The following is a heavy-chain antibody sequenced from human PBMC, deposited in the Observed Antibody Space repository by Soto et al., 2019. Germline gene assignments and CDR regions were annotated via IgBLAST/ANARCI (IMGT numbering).Heavy chain of an antibody. D-gene: IGHD4-17*01. J-gene: IGHJ5*02. CDR1: GGTFSSYA. CDR3: ARRATVTKMPGWFDP. Sequence: QVQLVQSGAEVKKPGSSVKVSCKASGGTFSSYAISWVRQAPGQGLEWMGGIIPIFGTANYAQKFQGRVTITADESXITAYMELSSLRSEDTAVYYCARRATVTKMPGWFDPWGQGTLVTVSS. CDR2: IIPIFGTA. V-gene: IGHV1-69*12.